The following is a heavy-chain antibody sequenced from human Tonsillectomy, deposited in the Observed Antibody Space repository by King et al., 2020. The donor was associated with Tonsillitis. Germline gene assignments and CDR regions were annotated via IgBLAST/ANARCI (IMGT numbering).Heavy chain of an antibody. J-gene: IGHJ4*02. D-gene: IGHD3-16*02. CDR2: LYRGGST. CDR1: GLTISNNY. CDR3: ATLSSFDY. Sequence: VQLVESGGSLIQPGGSLRLSCAASGLTISNNYMSWVRQAPGKGLEWLSVLYRGGSTYYADSVKGRFIISRDISNNTLYLQMNSLRAEDTAVYYCATLSSFDYWGQGTLVTVSS. V-gene: IGHV3-53*01.